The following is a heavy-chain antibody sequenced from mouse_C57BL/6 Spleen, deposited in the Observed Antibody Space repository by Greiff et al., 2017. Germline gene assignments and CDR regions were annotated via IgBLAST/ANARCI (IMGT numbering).Heavy chain of an antibody. D-gene: IGHD2-2*01. CDR2: IYPRSGNT. V-gene: IGHV1-81*01. CDR1: GYTFTSYG. CDR3: ASMVTTSFAD. J-gene: IGHJ3*01. Sequence: VQLQQSGAELARPGASVKLSCKASGYTFTSYGISWVKQRTGQGLEWIGEIYPRSGNTYYNEKFKGKATLTADKSSSTAYMELRSLTSEDSAVYFCASMVTTSFADWGQGTLVTVSA.